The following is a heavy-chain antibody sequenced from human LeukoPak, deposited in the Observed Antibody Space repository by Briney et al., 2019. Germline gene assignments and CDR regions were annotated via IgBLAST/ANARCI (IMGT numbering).Heavy chain of an antibody. V-gene: IGHV3-23*01. CDR1: WFLFCVYT. Sequence: PGGALGLSLRNPWFLFCVYTMTRGRQTPGEGVGWVSSISHSDDSTYYADSVKGRFTISRDNSKDTVYLQMNSLRVDDTALYHCAKSYDTSTSPDHWGQGILVSVSS. J-gene: IGHJ5*02. CDR3: AKSYDTSTSPDH. CDR2: ISHSDDST. D-gene: IGHD3-3*01.